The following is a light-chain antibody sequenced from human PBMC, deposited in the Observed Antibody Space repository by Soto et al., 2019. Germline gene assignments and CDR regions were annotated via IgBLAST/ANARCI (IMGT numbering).Light chain of an antibody. CDR2: DAS. J-gene: IGKJ4*01. V-gene: IGKV3-11*01. CDR3: QPRSNWPLT. CDR1: QSVSSY. Sequence: EIVLTQSPATLSLSPGGRATLSCRASQSVSSYLAWYQQKPGQAPRLLIYDASNRATGIPARFSGSGSGTAFTLTISSLEPEDIAVYYCQPRSNWPLTFGGGPKVEIK.